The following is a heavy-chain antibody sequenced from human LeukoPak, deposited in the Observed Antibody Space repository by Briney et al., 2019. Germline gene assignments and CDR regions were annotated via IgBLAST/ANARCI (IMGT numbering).Heavy chain of an antibody. V-gene: IGHV3-43*02. CDR1: GFTFDDYA. J-gene: IGHJ4*02. CDR3: AKDEYYYDSSGYGY. Sequence: PGGSLRLSXAASGFTFDDYAMHWVRQAPGKGLEWVSLISGDGGSTYYADSVKGRFTISRDSSKNSLYLQMNSLRTEDTALYYCAKDEYYYDSSGYGYWGQGTLVTVSS. D-gene: IGHD3-22*01. CDR2: ISGDGGST.